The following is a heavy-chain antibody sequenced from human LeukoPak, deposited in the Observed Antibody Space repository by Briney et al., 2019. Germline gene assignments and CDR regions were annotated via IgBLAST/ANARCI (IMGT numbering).Heavy chain of an antibody. CDR1: GFTFSSYG. CDR2: ISYDGRVK. D-gene: IGHD3-10*01. J-gene: IGHJ5*01. V-gene: IGHV3-30*18. CDR3: AKESGITMVRGVTNNWFDS. Sequence: GGSLRLSCASSGFTFSSYGIHWVRQAPGKGLEWISVISYDGRVKYYADSVKGRFTVSRDNSKNTLYLQMNNLRPEDTAVYYCAKESGITMVRGVTNNWFDSWGQGTLVTVSS.